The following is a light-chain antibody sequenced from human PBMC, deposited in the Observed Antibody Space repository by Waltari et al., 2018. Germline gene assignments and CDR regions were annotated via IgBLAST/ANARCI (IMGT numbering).Light chain of an antibody. CDR2: KNS. Sequence: QSVLTQPPSTSATPGQRVTISCSGSKSNIGNNSVYWYQQVPGMAPKLIIYKNSQRPPGVPDRFSGSKAGTSAALAISGLRSEDEATYHCAAWDDGWSGPWVFGGGTRVTVL. CDR3: AAWDDGWSGPWV. J-gene: IGLJ3*02. CDR1: KSNIGNNS. V-gene: IGLV1-47*01.